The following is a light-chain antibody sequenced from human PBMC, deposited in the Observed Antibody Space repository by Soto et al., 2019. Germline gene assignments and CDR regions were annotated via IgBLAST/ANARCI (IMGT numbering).Light chain of an antibody. V-gene: IGLV1-47*01. J-gene: IGLJ2*01. CDR1: SSNIGSNY. CDR3: AAWDDILSGVV. CDR2: RNN. Sequence: QSVLTQPLSVSETPGQRVAISCSGSSSNIGSNYIYWYQHLPGTAPTLLIYRNNQRPSGVPDRFSGSKSGTSASLAISGLRSEDEADYYCAAWDDILSGVVFGGGTKVTVL.